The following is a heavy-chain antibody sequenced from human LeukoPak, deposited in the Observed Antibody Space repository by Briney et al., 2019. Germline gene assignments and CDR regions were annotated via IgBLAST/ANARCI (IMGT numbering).Heavy chain of an antibody. CDR1: GGSISSYY. Sequence: PSETLSLTCTVSGGSISSYYWSWIRQPPGKGLEWIGEINHSGSTNYNPSLKSRVTISVDTSKNQFSLKLSSVTAADTAVYYCARHRGHSYGFNYFDYWGQGTLVTVSS. CDR3: ARHRGHSYGFNYFDY. V-gene: IGHV4-59*08. D-gene: IGHD5-18*01. CDR2: INHSGST. J-gene: IGHJ4*02.